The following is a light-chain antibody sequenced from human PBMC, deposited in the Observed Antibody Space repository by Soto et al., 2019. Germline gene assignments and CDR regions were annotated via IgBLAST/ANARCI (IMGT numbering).Light chain of an antibody. CDR1: QSVSVD. Sequence: EIVMTQSPATLSVSPGEGVTLSCRASQSVSVDLAWYQQRPGQAPRLLIYGASTRATGIPVRFSGSGSGTEFSLTISSLQSEDFAFYYCQQYNNWPPWTFGQGTKVDIK. CDR2: GAS. V-gene: IGKV3-15*01. CDR3: QQYNNWPPWT. J-gene: IGKJ1*01.